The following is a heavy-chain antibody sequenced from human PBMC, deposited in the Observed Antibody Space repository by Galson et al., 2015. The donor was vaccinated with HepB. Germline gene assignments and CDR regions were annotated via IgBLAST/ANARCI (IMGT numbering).Heavy chain of an antibody. Sequence: ETLSLTCAVYGGSFSGYYWSWIRQPPGKGLEWIGEINHSGSTNYNPSLKSRVTISVDTSKNQFSLKLSSVTAADTAVYYCARVGGSSSGYINWFDPWGQGTLVTVSS. V-gene: IGHV4-34*01. CDR1: GGSFSGYY. D-gene: IGHD6-25*01. CDR2: INHSGST. J-gene: IGHJ5*02. CDR3: ARVGGSSSGYINWFDP.